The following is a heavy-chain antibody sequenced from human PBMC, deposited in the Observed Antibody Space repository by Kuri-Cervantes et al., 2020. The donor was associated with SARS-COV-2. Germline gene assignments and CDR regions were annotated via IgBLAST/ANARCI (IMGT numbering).Heavy chain of an antibody. CDR1: GFTFSSYA. J-gene: IGHJ4*02. V-gene: IGHV3-30-3*01. CDR2: ISYDGSNK. D-gene: IGHD6-13*01. Sequence: GESLKISCAASGFTFSSYAMHWVRQAPGKGLEWVAVISYDGSNKYYADSVKGRFTISRDNSKNTLYLQMNSLRDEDTAVYYCARDLSWAAAGSLDYWGQGTLVTVSS. CDR3: ARDLSWAAAGSLDY.